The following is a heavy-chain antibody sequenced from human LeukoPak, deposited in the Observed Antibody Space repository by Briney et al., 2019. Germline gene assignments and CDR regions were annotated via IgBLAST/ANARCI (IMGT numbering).Heavy chain of an antibody. J-gene: IGHJ5*02. D-gene: IGHD2-8*01. CDR2: ISYSGNT. V-gene: IGHV4-59*11. Sequence: SSETLSLTCTVSGGSITTHYWSWIRQAPGKALEWIGYISYSGNTYYNPFLKSRVTIPRDMSKNQFSLKLTSVTAADTAVYYCARGGQDTNGYFIWFDTWGQGTLVTVSS. CDR1: GGSITTHY. CDR3: ARGGQDTNGYFIWFDT.